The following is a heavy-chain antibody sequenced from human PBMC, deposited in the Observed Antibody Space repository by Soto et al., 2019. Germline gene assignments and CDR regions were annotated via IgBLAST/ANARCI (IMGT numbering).Heavy chain of an antibody. CDR3: ARDDCSSTRCYEGYYYGMDV. D-gene: IGHD2-2*01. V-gene: IGHV1-69*13. CDR2: IIPIFGTA. CDR1: GGTFSRYA. Sequence: SVKVSCKASGGTFSRYAISWVRQAPGQGLEWMGGIIPIFGTANYAQKFQGRVTITADESTSTAYMELSSLRSEDTAVYYCARDDCSSTRCYEGYYYGMDVWGQGTTVTVSS. J-gene: IGHJ6*02.